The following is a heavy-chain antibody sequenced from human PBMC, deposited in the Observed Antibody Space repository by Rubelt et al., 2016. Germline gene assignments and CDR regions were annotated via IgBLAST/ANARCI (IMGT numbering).Heavy chain of an antibody. CDR3: VKDRWSGYSDCFDS. CDR2: ISYDGTNK. V-gene: IGHV3-30*18. Sequence: QVQLVESGGGVVQPGGSLRLSCAASGFIFSNYGMHWVRQAPGKGLEWVAVISYDGTNKDCAKSVEGRFTISRDTSKNTLYLQMSSLRAEDTAVYYCVKDRWSGYSDCFDSWGQGTLVTVSS. CDR1: GFIFSNYG. D-gene: IGHD3-3*01. J-gene: IGHJ4*02.